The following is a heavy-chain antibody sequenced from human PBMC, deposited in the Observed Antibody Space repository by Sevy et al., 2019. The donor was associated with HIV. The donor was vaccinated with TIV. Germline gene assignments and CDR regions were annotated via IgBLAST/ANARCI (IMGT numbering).Heavy chain of an antibody. J-gene: IGHJ4*02. D-gene: IGHD2-2*01. CDR1: GMSLSTSGVA. CDR2: IYWNGDR. Sequence: SGPTLVKPTQTLTLTCTFSGMSLSTSGVAVGWIRQPPGKALEWLALIYWNGDRRYSPSLKSRLTINKGTSKNQVVLTVINVDPVDTGTYYCAHTYFSLPYFVSWGQGTLVTVSS. CDR3: AHTYFSLPYFVS. V-gene: IGHV2-5*01.